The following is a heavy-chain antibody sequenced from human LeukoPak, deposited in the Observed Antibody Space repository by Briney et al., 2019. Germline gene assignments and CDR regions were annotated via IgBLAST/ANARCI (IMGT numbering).Heavy chain of an antibody. Sequence: ASVKVSCKASGYTFTGYYMHWVRQAPGQGPEWMGRINPNSGGTNYAQKFQGRVTMTRDTSISTAYLELSRLRSDDTAVYFYARDRYYYGSGNNPCFDYWGQGTLVTVSS. D-gene: IGHD3-10*01. J-gene: IGHJ4*02. CDR3: ARDRYYYGSGNNPCFDY. CDR1: GYTFTGYY. V-gene: IGHV1-2*02. CDR2: INPNSGGT.